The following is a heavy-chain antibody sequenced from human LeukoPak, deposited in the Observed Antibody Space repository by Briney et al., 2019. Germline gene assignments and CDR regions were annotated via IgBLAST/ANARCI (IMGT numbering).Heavy chain of an antibody. V-gene: IGHV3-43D*03. CDR2: ISWDGSST. Sequence: PGGSLRLSCAASGFTFDDYAMHWVRQAPGKGLEWVSLISWDGSSTYYGDSVKGRFTISRDNSKNSLYLQMNSLRAEDTALYYCAKDIGVRRGSMIDYWGQGTLVTVSS. J-gene: IGHJ4*02. CDR1: GFTFDDYA. CDR3: AKDIGVRRGSMIDY. D-gene: IGHD2-21*01.